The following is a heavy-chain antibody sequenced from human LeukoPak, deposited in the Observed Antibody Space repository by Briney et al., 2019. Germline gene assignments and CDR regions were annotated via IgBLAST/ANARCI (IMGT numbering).Heavy chain of an antibody. Sequence: SETLSLTCAVYGGSFSGYYWSWIRQPPGKGLEWIGEINHSGSTNYNPSLKSRVTISVDTSKNQFSLKLSSVTAADTAVYYCAKTYYGSGTIWGQGTLVTVSS. CDR2: INHSGST. CDR3: AKTYYGSGTI. J-gene: IGHJ4*02. CDR1: GGSFSGYY. D-gene: IGHD3-10*01. V-gene: IGHV4-34*01.